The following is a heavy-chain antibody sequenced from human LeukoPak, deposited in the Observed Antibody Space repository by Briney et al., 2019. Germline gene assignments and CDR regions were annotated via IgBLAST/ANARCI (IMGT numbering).Heavy chain of an antibody. V-gene: IGHV4-59*01. CDR1: GGSISSYY. J-gene: IGHJ3*02. CDR3: ASWAPSYYTFYDAFDI. CDR2: IYYSGST. D-gene: IGHD3-10*01. Sequence: SETLSLTCTVSGGSISSYYWSWIRQPPGKGLEWIGYIYYSGSTNYNPPLKSRVTISVDTSKNQFSLKLSSVTAADTAVYYCASWAPSYYTFYDAFDIWGQGTMVTVSS.